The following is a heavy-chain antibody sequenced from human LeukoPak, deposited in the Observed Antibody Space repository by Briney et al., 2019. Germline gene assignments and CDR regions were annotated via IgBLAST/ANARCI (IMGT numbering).Heavy chain of an antibody. CDR2: ISSSSCHI. CDR3: AREALSKATTLLAVFDS. Sequence: GGSLRLSCAASGFTFSSHGMIWVRQAPGKGLEWVSSISSSSCHIYYADSVRGRFTISRDNSKNSLYLQMNGLRVDDRAVYYCAREALSKATTLLAVFDSRGQGVLVTAS. V-gene: IGHV3-21*01. CDR1: GFTFSSHG. D-gene: IGHD4-17*01. J-gene: IGHJ4*02.